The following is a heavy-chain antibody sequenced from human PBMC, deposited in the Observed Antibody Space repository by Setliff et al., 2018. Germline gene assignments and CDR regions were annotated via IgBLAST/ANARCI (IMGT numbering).Heavy chain of an antibody. CDR3: ARDTRDRYDTSGHYLSLDY. CDR2: INNYNFNT. J-gene: IGHJ4*02. Sequence: ASVKVSCKSSGFTFTDYGITWVRQVPGQGLEWMGWINNYNFNTQYAQKFQGRVTVTTDTSTTTAYMELRSLRADDTAVYYCARDTRDRYDTSGHYLSLDYWGQGTLVTVS. V-gene: IGHV1-18*01. D-gene: IGHD3-22*01. CDR1: GFTFTDYG.